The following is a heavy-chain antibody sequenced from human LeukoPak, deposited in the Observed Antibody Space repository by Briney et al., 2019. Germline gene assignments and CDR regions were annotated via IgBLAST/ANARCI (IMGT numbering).Heavy chain of an antibody. Sequence: ASVKVSCKVSGYTLTELSTHWVRQAPGKGLEWMGGFDPEDGETIYAQKFQGRVTMTEDTSTDTAYMELSSLRSEDTAVYYCATAIVVSDILTGQPQIGGMDVWGQGTTVTVSS. CDR2: FDPEDGET. J-gene: IGHJ6*02. CDR3: ATAIVVSDILTGQPQIGGMDV. D-gene: IGHD3-9*01. CDR1: GYTLTELS. V-gene: IGHV1-24*01.